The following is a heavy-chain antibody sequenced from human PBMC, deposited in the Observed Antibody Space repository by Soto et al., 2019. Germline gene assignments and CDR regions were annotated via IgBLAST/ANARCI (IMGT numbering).Heavy chain of an antibody. V-gene: IGHV1-2*02. J-gene: IGHJ4*02. D-gene: IGHD6-6*01. Sequence: ASVKVSCKASGYTFTGYYMHWVRQAPGQGLEWMGWINPNSGGTNYAQKFQGRVTMTRDTSTSTAYMELSSLRSEDTAVYYCARGNIAARPMPDYWGQGTLVTVSS. CDR3: ARGNIAARPMPDY. CDR1: GYTFTGYY. CDR2: INPNSGGT.